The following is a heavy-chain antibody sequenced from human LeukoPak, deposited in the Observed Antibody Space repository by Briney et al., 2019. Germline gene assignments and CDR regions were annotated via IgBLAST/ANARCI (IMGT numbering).Heavy chain of an antibody. J-gene: IGHJ5*02. CDR2: ISSSGSTI. CDR3: ARESGWFGELPFS. Sequence: GGPLRLSCAASGFTFSSYEMNWVRQAPGKGLEWVSYISSSGSTIYYAASVKGRFTISRDNAKNSLYLQMNSLRAEDTAVYYCARESGWFGELPFSWGQGTLVTVSS. D-gene: IGHD3-10*01. V-gene: IGHV3-48*03. CDR1: GFTFSSYE.